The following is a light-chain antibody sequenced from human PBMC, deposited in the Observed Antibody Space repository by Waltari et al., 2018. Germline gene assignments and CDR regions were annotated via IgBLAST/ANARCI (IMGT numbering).Light chain of an antibody. CDR3: QQLNSYPRT. Sequence: IQLTQSPSFLSASVGDRVTITCRASQGITTYLAWYQQKPGKAPKILIYGASTLQSGVPSRFSGSGSGTEFTLTISSLQPEDFATYYCQQLNSYPRTFGQGTKLEIK. CDR1: QGITTY. J-gene: IGKJ2*01. V-gene: IGKV1-9*01. CDR2: GAS.